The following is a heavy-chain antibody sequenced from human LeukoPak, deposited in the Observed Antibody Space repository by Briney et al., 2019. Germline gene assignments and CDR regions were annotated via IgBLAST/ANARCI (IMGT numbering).Heavy chain of an antibody. CDR2: ISSSGSTI. CDR3: ARERVQLERRFYFDY. Sequence: GGSLRLSCAASGFTFSDYYMSWIRQAPGKGLEWVSYISSSGSTIYYADSVKGRFTISRDNAKNSLYLQMNSLRAEDTAVYYCARERVQLERRFYFDYWGQGTLVTVSS. D-gene: IGHD1-1*01. J-gene: IGHJ4*02. V-gene: IGHV3-11*04. CDR1: GFTFSDYY.